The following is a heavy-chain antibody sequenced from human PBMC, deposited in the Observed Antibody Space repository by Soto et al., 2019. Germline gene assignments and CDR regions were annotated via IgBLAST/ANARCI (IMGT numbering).Heavy chain of an antibody. V-gene: IGHV3-74*01. J-gene: IGHJ6*03. Sequence: EVQLVESGGGLVQPGGSLRLSCAASEFTFSGRSVHWVRQAPGKGLVWVSGIDKVGTDSTYADSVEGRITSARDNAKNTGYLQMNRRGGEDTALYYCSRGWFGPDVWGKGTTVTVS. D-gene: IGHD3-10*01. CDR1: EFTFSGRS. CDR2: IDKVGTDS. CDR3: SRGWFGPDV.